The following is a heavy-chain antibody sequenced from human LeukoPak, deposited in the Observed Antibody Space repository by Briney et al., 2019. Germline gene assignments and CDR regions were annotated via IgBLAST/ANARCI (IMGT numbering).Heavy chain of an antibody. CDR2: IYPGDSDA. V-gene: IGHV5-51*01. CDR1: GYSFTTYW. CDR3: ARQASSRDYYYYYYMDV. J-gene: IGHJ6*03. Sequence: GESLKISCKGSGYSFTTYWIVWVRQMPGKGLEWMGIIYPGDSDARYSPSFQGQVSISADKSISTAYLQWSSLKASDTAMYYCARQASSRDYYYYYYMDVWGKGTTVTVSS.